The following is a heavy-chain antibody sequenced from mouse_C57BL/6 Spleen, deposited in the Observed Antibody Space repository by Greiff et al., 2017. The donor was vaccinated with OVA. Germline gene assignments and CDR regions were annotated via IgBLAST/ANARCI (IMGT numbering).Heavy chain of an antibody. CDR1: GYSITSGYY. CDR3: AREKDGYYFDD. V-gene: IGHV3-6*01. CDR2: LSYDGSN. J-gene: IGHJ2*01. D-gene: IGHD2-3*01. Sequence: EVKLQESGPGLVKPSQSLSLTCSVTGYSITSGYYWNWIRQFPGNKLEWMGYLSYDGSNNYNPSLKNRISITRDTSKNQFFLKLNSVTTEDTATYYCAREKDGYYFDDWGQGTTLTVSS.